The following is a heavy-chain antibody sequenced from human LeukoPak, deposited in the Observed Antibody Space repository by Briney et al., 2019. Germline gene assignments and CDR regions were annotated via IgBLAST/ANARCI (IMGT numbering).Heavy chain of an antibody. J-gene: IGHJ4*02. CDR1: GGSFSGYY. CDR2: INHSGST. CDR3: ARGGYFDY. Sequence: PSETLSLTCAVYGGSFSGYYWSWIRQPPGKGLEWIGEINHSGSTNYNPSLKSRVTISVDTSKNQFSLKLSSVTAADTAVYYCARGGYFDYWGQGTLVTVSS. V-gene: IGHV4-34*01.